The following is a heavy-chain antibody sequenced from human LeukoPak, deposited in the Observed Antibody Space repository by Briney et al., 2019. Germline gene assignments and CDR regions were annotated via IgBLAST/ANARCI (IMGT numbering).Heavy chain of an antibody. J-gene: IGHJ6*03. D-gene: IGHD3-16*01. CDR2: ITHSGGT. CDR3: ARVKDPGGYYYYYYMDV. V-gene: IGHV4-34*01. CDR1: GGAFSGYY. Sequence: SETLSLTCAVYGGAFSGYYWSWIRQPPGEGLEWVGEITHSGGTKYHPSLKSRVTISVDTSKNQFSLKLSSVTAADTAMYYCARVKDPGGYYYYYYMDVWGKGTTVTVSS.